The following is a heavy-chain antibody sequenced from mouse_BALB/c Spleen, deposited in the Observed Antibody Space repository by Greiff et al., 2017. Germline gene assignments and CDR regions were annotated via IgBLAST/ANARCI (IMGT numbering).Heavy chain of an antibody. CDR2: INPNNGGT. CDR3: AREDGSSYWYFDV. D-gene: IGHD1-1*01. J-gene: IGHJ1*01. Sequence: QLQQSGPELVKPGASVKIPCKASGYTFTDYNMDWVKQSHGKSLEWIGDINPNNGGTIYNQKFKGKATLTVDKSSSTAYMELRSLTSEDTAVYYCAREDGSSYWYFDVWGAGTTVTVSS. V-gene: IGHV1-18*01. CDR1: GYTFTDYN.